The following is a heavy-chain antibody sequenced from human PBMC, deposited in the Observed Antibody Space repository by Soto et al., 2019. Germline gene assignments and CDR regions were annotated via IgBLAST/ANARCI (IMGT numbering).Heavy chain of an antibody. Sequence: QVQLVQSGGEVKKPGASVKVSCKASGYTFTTYGITWVRQALGQGLEYLGWISTYNGNTDFAQRVQNRLTLTTDTSTSTAYMELRSLRPDDTAVYYCARAKVLITPNWFDPWGQGTLVTVSS. D-gene: IGHD3-22*01. CDR1: GYTFTTYG. V-gene: IGHV1-18*01. CDR2: ISTYNGNT. CDR3: ARAKVLITPNWFDP. J-gene: IGHJ5*02.